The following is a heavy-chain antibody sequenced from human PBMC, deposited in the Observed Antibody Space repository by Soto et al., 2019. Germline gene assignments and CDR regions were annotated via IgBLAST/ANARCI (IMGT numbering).Heavy chain of an antibody. D-gene: IGHD2-21*02. J-gene: IGHJ4*02. CDR3: VKDHCGGDCYSNPYFDY. Sequence: QVQLVESGGGVVQPGRSLRLSCAASGFPFSTYGIHWVRQAPGKGLEWLAVIWYDGSKKYYADSVQGRFTISRDNSENIGYLQMSSLRADDTAVYYCVKDHCGGDCYSNPYFDYWGQGTLVTVSS. V-gene: IGHV3-33*06. CDR2: IWYDGSKK. CDR1: GFPFSTYG.